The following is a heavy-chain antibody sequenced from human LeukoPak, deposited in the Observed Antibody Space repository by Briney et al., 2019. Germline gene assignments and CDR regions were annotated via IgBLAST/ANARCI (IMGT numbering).Heavy chain of an antibody. D-gene: IGHD4-23*01. CDR2: IFHTGFT. CDR1: DGSITDSY. J-gene: IGHJ5*02. V-gene: IGHV4-59*01. CDR3: ARDGNGGNSWGWFDP. Sequence: SETLSLTCTVSDGSITDSYWSWIRQSPGKGLEWIGYIFHTGFTHYNPSLESRVTISVDTSKKQFSLRLNSVTTAHTAVYYCARDGNGGNSWGWFDPWGQGTLVTVSS.